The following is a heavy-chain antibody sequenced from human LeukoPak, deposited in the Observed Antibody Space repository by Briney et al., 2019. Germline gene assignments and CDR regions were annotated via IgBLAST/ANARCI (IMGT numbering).Heavy chain of an antibody. D-gene: IGHD2-21*02. CDR2: IIPIFGTA. CDR3: ARIPLAYCGGDCYTNWFDP. V-gene: IGHV1-69*13. CDR1: GYTFTGYY. Sequence: SVKVSCKASGYTFTGYYMHWVRQAPGQGLEWMGGIIPIFGTANYAQKFQGRVTITADESTSTAYMELGSLRSEDTAVYYCARIPLAYCGGDCYTNWFDPWGQGTLVTVSS. J-gene: IGHJ5*02.